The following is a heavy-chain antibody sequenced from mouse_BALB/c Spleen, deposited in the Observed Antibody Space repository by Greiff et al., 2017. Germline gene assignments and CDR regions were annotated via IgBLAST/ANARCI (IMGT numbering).Heavy chain of an antibody. J-gene: IGHJ2*01. CDR1: GYTFTSYW. D-gene: IGHD1-1*01. CDR2: IYPGDGDT. V-gene: IGHV1-87*01. Sequence: QVHVKQSGAELARPGASVKLSCKASGYTFTSYWMQWVKQRPGQGLEWIGAIYPGDGDTRYTQKFKGKATLTADKSSSTAYMQLSSLASEDSAVYYCARAKTTVVATDYWGQGTTLTVSS. CDR3: ARAKTTVVATDY.